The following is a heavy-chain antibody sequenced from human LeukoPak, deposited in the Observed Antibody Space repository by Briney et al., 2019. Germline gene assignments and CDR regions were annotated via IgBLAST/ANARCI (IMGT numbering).Heavy chain of an antibody. J-gene: IGHJ4*02. V-gene: IGHV3-11*06. CDR2: ISSSNTYT. CDR1: GFTFSDYY. CDR3: ARGAQQQWVYVDS. Sequence: GGSLRLSCAASGFTFSDYYMSWIRQAPGKGLEWISYISSSNTYTNYADSVKGRFAISRDNAKNSLYLQMNSLRAEDTAVYYCARGAQQQWVYVDSWGQGTLVTVYS. D-gene: IGHD6-13*01.